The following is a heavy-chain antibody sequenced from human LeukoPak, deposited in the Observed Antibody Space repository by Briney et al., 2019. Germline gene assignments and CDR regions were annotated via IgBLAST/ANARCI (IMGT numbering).Heavy chain of an antibody. D-gene: IGHD3-10*01. CDR3: ARFGSGSYRYFDY. Sequence: EASVTVSCKASGYTFTSYAMHWVRQAPGQRLEWMGWINAGNGNTKYSQKFQGRVTITRDTSASTAYMELSSLRSEDTAVYYCARFGSGSYRYFDYWGQGILVTVSS. J-gene: IGHJ4*02. V-gene: IGHV1-3*01. CDR2: INAGNGNT. CDR1: GYTFTSYA.